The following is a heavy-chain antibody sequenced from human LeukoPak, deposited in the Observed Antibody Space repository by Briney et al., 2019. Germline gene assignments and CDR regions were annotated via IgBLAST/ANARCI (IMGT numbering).Heavy chain of an antibody. J-gene: IGHJ4*02. Sequence: GGSLRLSCAASGFTFSSYWMHWVRQAPGKGLVWVSRINSDGSSTSYADSAKGRFTISRDNAKNTLYLQMDSLRAEDTAMYYCARGTGSYYSLGYWGQGTLVTVSS. V-gene: IGHV3-74*01. CDR2: INSDGSST. CDR3: ARGTGSYYSLGY. D-gene: IGHD1-26*01. CDR1: GFTFSSYW.